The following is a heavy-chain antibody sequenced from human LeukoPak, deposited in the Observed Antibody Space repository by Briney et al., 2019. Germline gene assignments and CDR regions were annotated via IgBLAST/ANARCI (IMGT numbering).Heavy chain of an antibody. J-gene: IGHJ4*02. CDR2: IYYSGST. CDR3: ARHPGGYSGYDRFDY. CDR1: GGSISSYY. D-gene: IGHD5-12*01. V-gene: IGHV4-59*08. Sequence: SETLSLTCTVSGGSISSYYWSWIRQPPGKGLEWIGYIYYSGSTNYNPSLKSRVTISVDTSKNQFSLKLSSVTAADTAVYYCARHPGGYSGYDRFDYWGQGTLVTVSS.